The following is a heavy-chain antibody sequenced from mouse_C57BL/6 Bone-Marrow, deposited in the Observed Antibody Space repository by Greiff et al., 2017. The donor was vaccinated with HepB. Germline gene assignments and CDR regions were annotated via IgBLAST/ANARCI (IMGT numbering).Heavy chain of an antibody. CDR3: ARCPYSNFLDY. Sequence: QVQLQQSGAELMKPGASVKLSCKATGYTFTGYWIEWVKQRPGHGLEWIGEILPGSGSTTYNEKFKGKATFTADTSSNTAYMQLSSLTTEDSAIYYCARCPYSNFLDYWGQGTTLTVSS. J-gene: IGHJ2*01. CDR1: GYTFTGYW. V-gene: IGHV1-9*01. CDR2: ILPGSGST. D-gene: IGHD2-5*01.